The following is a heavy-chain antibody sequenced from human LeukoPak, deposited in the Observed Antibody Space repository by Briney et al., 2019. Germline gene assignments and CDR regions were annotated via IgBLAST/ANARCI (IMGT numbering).Heavy chain of an antibody. CDR3: AINTMVRGVMFDY. Sequence: ASVKVSCKASGYTFTSYGISWVRQAPGQGLEWMGWINTNTGNPTYAQGFTGRFVFSLDTSVSTAYLQISSLKAEDTAVYYCAINTMVRGVMFDYWGQGTLVTVSS. J-gene: IGHJ4*02. V-gene: IGHV7-4-1*02. CDR2: INTNTGNP. D-gene: IGHD3-10*01. CDR1: GYTFTSYG.